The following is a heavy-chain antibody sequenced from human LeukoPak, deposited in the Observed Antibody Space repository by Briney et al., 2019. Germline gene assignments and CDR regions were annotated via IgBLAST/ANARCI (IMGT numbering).Heavy chain of an antibody. D-gene: IGHD3-16*01. CDR2: IIPIFGTT. V-gene: IGHV1-69*06. CDR1: GGTFNSYA. J-gene: IGHJ4*02. CDR3: ARDNDSRDHPHFDY. Sequence: SVKVSCKASGGTFNSYAISWVRQAPGQGLEWMGGIIPIFGTTNYARRFRGRVTLTADKSTRTAYMELSSLRSEDTAVYYCARDNDSRDHPHFDYWGQGTLVTVSS.